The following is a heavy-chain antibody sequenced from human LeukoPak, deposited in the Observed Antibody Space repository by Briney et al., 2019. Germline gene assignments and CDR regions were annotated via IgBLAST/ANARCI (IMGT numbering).Heavy chain of an antibody. CDR1: GGSLSGSY. J-gene: IGHJ4*02. Sequence: SETLSLTCAVSGGSLSGSYCTWVRQSPGEGLEWIGEINHSGRTNYNPSLQSRVTISLDTTRSQFSLILRSVTAADTAVYYCASLAYYDILTGPTQTDYWGQGTLVTVSS. D-gene: IGHD3-9*01. CDR3: ASLAYYDILTGPTQTDY. CDR2: INHSGRT. V-gene: IGHV4-34*01.